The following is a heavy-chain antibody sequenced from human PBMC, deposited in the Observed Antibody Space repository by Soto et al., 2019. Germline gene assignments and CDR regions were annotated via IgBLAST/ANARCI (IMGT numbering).Heavy chain of an antibody. CDR2: IYSSGST. V-gene: IGHV4-59*01. CDR1: GGSFSGYY. CDR3: ARDHPHSYGVYYFDY. Sequence: PSETLSLTCAVYGGSFSGYYWSWIRQPPGKGLEWIGYIYSSGSTHYNPSLQSRVTISADTSKNQVSLKVRSVTAADTAVYYCARDHPHSYGVYYFDYWGQGTPVTVSS. D-gene: IGHD5-18*01. J-gene: IGHJ4*02.